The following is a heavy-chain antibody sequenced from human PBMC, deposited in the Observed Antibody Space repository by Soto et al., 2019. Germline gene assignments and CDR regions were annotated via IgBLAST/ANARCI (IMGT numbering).Heavy chain of an antibody. Sequence: GGSLRLSCAASGFTFDDYAMHWVRQAPGKGLEWVSGISWNSGSIGYADSVKGRFTISRDNAKNSLYLQMNSLRAEDTALYYCARGSYYYDSSGYYPFDYWGQGTLVTVSS. CDR2: ISWNSGSI. V-gene: IGHV3-9*01. D-gene: IGHD3-22*01. CDR3: ARGSYYYDSSGYYPFDY. J-gene: IGHJ4*02. CDR1: GFTFDDYA.